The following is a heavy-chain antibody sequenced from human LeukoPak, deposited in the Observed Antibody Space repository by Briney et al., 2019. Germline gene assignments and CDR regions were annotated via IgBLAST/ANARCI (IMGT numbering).Heavy chain of an antibody. CDR1: GFTFSSYV. CDR2: ISATGGNS. J-gene: IGHJ4*02. D-gene: IGHD1-26*01. V-gene: IGHV3-23*01. Sequence: PGGSLRLSCAASGFTFSSYVMSWVRQAPGKGLEWVSVISATGGNSYYADSVKGRFTISRDNSKNTLYLQMNSLRAEDTAVYYCAKGGTYGGGADYWGQGTLVTVSS. CDR3: AKGGTYGGGADY.